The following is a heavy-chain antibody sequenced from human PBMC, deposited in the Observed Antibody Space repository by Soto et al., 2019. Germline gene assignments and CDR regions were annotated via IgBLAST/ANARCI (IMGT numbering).Heavy chain of an antibody. CDR1: GYTFTSYD. V-gene: IGHV1-8*01. J-gene: IGHJ4*02. Sequence: ASVKVSCKASGYTFTSYDINWVRQATGQGLEYLGWMNPNSGNTGYVQKFQGRVTMTRDTSISTAYMELSSLRSEDTAVYYCARVVAIPGYPDYWGQGTLVTVSS. CDR2: MNPNSGNT. CDR3: ARVVAIPGYPDY. D-gene: IGHD5-12*01.